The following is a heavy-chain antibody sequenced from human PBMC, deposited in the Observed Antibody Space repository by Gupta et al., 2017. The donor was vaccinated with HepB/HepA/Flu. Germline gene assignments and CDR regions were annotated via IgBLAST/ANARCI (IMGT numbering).Heavy chain of an antibody. CDR1: GGSFSGYF. Sequence: QVPLPPWCAGLLKPSETLSLTCAVYGGSFSGYFWSWIRQSPGKGLEWIGENKERGSTNHNPSLKRRGTLAGDTSKKKSALNVSSVTAADSARDYCARVITMVRGRPDYRIDGGGQGTTVTVSS. D-gene: IGHD3-10*01. CDR3: ARVITMVRGRPDYRIDG. CDR2: NKERGST. J-gene: IGHJ6*02. V-gene: IGHV4-34*01.